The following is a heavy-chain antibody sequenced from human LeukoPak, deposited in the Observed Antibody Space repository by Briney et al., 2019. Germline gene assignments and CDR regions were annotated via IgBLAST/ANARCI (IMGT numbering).Heavy chain of an antibody. Sequence: ASVKVSCKASGGTFSSYAISWVRQAPGQGLEWMGWINTNTGNPTYAQGFIGRFVFSLDTSVSTAYLQISSLKAEDTAVYYCARDRGQYQLLQYGMDVWGQGTTVTVSS. CDR1: GGTFSSYA. J-gene: IGHJ6*02. V-gene: IGHV7-4-1*02. D-gene: IGHD2-2*01. CDR2: INTNTGNP. CDR3: ARDRGQYQLLQYGMDV.